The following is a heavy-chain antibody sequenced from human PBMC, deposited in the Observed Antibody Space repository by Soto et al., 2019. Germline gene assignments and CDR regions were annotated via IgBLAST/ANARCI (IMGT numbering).Heavy chain of an antibody. Sequence: GGSLRLSCAASGFTFSSYAMSWVRQAPGKGLEWVSAISGSGGSTYYADSVKGRFTISRDNSKNTLYLQMNSLRAEDTAVYYCAKRIGRSDGYYYYMDVWGKGTXVTVSS. V-gene: IGHV3-23*01. CDR1: GFTFSSYA. J-gene: IGHJ6*03. CDR3: AKRIGRSDGYYYYMDV. D-gene: IGHD3-3*01. CDR2: ISGSGGST.